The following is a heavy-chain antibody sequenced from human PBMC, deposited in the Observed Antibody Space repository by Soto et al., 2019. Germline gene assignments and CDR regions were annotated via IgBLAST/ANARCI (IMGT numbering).Heavy chain of an antibody. V-gene: IGHV1-46*03. CDR3: ARDPLPEITNLQWFGWFDP. D-gene: IGHD3-22*01. CDR1: GDTFTSYY. Sequence: SVKLSCEASGDTFTSYYMHWVRQAPGQGLEWMGIINPSGGSTSYAQKFQGRVTMTRDTSTSTVYMELSSLRSEDTAVYYCARDPLPEITNLQWFGWFDPWGQGTLVTVSS. J-gene: IGHJ5*02. CDR2: INPSGGST.